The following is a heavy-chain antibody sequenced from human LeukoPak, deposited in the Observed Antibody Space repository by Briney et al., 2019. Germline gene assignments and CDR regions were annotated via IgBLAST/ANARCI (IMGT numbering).Heavy chain of an antibody. CDR2: IKHDGSEK. V-gene: IGHV3-7*01. Sequence: GGSLRLSCAASGFIFTGYFMSWVRQAPGKGLEWVASIKHDGSEKYYVDSVRGRFTISRDNTKNLLYLQMSSLRAEDTAVYYCATDRGWRTSGYYLYYFEYWGQGTLVTFTS. J-gene: IGHJ4*02. CDR1: GFIFTGYF. CDR3: ATDRGWRTSGYYLYYFEY. D-gene: IGHD3-3*01.